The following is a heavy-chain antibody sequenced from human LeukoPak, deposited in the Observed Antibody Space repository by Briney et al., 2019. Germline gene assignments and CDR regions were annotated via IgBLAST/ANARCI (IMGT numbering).Heavy chain of an antibody. D-gene: IGHD6-19*01. J-gene: IGHJ5*02. V-gene: IGHV1-2*02. CDR1: GYTFTGYY. Sequence: VASVKVSCKASGYTFTGYYMHWVRQAPGQGPEWMGWINPNSGGTNYAQKFQGRVTMTRDTSISTAYMELSRLISDDTAVYYCARAAGAGTTWKVDWFAPWGQGTRVTVSS. CDR2: INPNSGGT. CDR3: ARAAGAGTTWKVDWFAP.